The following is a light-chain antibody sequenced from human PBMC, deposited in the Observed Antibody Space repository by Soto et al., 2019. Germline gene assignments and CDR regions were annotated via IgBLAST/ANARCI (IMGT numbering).Light chain of an antibody. V-gene: IGKV1-6*01. Sequence: IQMTQFPSSLSASVGDGVTITCRARQAIRGDLAWFQQKPGKAPKLLTYAASRLQSEVPSRFSGSGSASEYTLTICSLQSEDCATYFCLQDFNYPWTFGQGTKVDIK. CDR1: QAIRGD. CDR3: LQDFNYPWT. CDR2: AAS. J-gene: IGKJ1*01.